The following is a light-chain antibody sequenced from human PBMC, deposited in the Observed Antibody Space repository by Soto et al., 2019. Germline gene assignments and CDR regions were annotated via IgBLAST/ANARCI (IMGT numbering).Light chain of an antibody. Sequence: DIQMTQSPSSVSASVGDIVTISCQASQDISNYLNWYQQKPGKAPKLLIYDASNLETGVPSRFSGSGSGTDFTLTISSLEPEDFAVYYCQQRSNWPPTFGQGTKVDI. J-gene: IGKJ1*01. V-gene: IGKV1-33*01. CDR3: QQRSNWPPT. CDR1: QDISNY. CDR2: DAS.